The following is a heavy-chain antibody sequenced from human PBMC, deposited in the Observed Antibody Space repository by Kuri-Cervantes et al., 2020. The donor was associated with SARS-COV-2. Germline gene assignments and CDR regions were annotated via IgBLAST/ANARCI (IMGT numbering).Heavy chain of an antibody. CDR1: GFTFSSYS. CDR3: ARTVTGSGEQWQHDY. V-gene: IGHV3-21*01. CDR2: ISISSSYI. J-gene: IGHJ4*02. Sequence: LSLTCAASGFTFSSYSMNWVRQAPGKGLEWGSSISISSSYIYYADSVKGRFTISRDNAKNSLYLQMNSLRAEDTAVYYCARTVTGSGEQWQHDYWGQGTLVTVSS. D-gene: IGHD6-19*01.